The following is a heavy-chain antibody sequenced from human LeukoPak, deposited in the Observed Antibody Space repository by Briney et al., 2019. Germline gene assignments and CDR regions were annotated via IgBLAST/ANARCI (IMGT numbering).Heavy chain of an antibody. CDR1: GFTFSSYA. J-gene: IGHJ4*02. CDR2: ISGSGGST. V-gene: IGHV3-23*01. CDR3: ATQGLWFGVIGY. D-gene: IGHD3-10*01. Sequence: GGSLRLSCAASGFTFSSYAMSWVRQAPGKGLEWVSAISGSGGSTYYADSVKGRFTISRDNSKNTLYLQMNSLRAEDTAVYYCATQGLWFGVIGYWGQGTLVTVSS.